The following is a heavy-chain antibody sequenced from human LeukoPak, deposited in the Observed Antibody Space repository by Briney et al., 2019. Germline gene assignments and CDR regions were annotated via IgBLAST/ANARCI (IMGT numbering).Heavy chain of an antibody. D-gene: IGHD3-22*01. CDR3: AREGASITMIVVVSYFDY. V-gene: IGHV1-69*05. CDR2: IIPIFGTA. CDR1: GGTFSSYA. Sequence: APVKVSCKASGGTFSSYAISWVRQAPGQGLEWMGRIIPIFGTANYAQKFQGRVTITTDESTSTAYMELSSLRSEDTAVYYCAREGASITMIVVVSYFDYWGQGTLVTVSS. J-gene: IGHJ4*02.